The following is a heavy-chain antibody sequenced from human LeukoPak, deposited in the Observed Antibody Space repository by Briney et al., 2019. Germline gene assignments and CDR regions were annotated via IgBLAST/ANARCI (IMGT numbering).Heavy chain of an antibody. V-gene: IGHV3-21*01. J-gene: IGHJ4*02. Sequence: GGSLRLSCAASGFTFSSYSMNWVRQAPGKGLEWVSSISSSSSYIYYADSVKGRFTISRDNAKNSLYLQMNSLRAEDTAVYYCARQNYYDSSGYRTVFDYWGQGTLVTVSS. CDR2: ISSSSSYI. D-gene: IGHD3-22*01. CDR3: ARQNYYDSSGYRTVFDY. CDR1: GFTFSSYS.